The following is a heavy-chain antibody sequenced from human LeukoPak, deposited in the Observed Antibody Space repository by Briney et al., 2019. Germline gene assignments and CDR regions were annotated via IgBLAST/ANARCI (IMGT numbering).Heavy chain of an antibody. V-gene: IGHV3-9*01. Sequence: PGGSLRLSCAASGFTFDDYAMHWVRQAPGKGLEWVSGISWNSGSIGYADSVKGRFTISRDNAKNSLYLQMNSLRAEDTAVYYCARDSLCSSTSCYTNYYFDYWGQGTLVTVSS. CDR2: ISWNSGSI. CDR3: ARDSLCSSTSCYTNYYFDY. J-gene: IGHJ4*02. CDR1: GFTFDDYA. D-gene: IGHD2-2*02.